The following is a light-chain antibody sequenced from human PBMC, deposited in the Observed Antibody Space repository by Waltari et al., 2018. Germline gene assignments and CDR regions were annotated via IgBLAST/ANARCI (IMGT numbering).Light chain of an antibody. CDR1: HSNIGNNY. V-gene: IGLV1-51*02. CDR2: EDR. Sequence: QSVLTQPPSVSAAPGQRVTISCSGGHSNIGNNYVSWYRQFPGTAPKLLIYEDRGRPAGVPGRFSGSKSGTSATLDITGLQAGDEADDYCGTWDSSLSGAVFGGGTHLTVL. CDR3: GTWDSSLSGAV. J-gene: IGLJ7*01.